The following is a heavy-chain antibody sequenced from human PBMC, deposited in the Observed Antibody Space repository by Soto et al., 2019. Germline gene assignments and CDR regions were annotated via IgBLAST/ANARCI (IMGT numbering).Heavy chain of an antibody. D-gene: IGHD3-3*01. CDR3: ERPLSGYYASYYNGMDV. V-gene: IGHV5-51*01. CDR1: GYSFTSYW. Sequence: GESLKISCKGSGYSFTSYWIGWVRQMPGKGLEWMGIIYPGDSDTRYSPSFQGQVTISADKSISTAYLQWSSLKASDTAMYYCERPLSGYYASYYNGMDVRGQGITVSVS. J-gene: IGHJ6*02. CDR2: IYPGDSDT.